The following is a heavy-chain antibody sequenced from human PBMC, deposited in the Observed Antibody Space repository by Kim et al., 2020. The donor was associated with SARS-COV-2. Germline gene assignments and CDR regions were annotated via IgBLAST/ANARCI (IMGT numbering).Heavy chain of an antibody. D-gene: IGHD5-12*01. CDR3: SSGYDYSY. Sequence: YSGSTYYNPSLKSRVTISVDTSKNQFSLKRSSVTAADTAVYYCSSGYDYSYWGQGTLVTVSS. CDR2: YSGST. J-gene: IGHJ4*02. V-gene: IGHV4-39*01.